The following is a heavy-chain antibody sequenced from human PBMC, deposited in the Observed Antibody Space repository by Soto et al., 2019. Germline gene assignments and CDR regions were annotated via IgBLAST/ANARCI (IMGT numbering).Heavy chain of an antibody. CDR2: VSAYNGNT. CDR3: ARVEDYFDSSGYAH. Sequence: SVKVSCKGSGYTFTNYGVTWVRQAPGQGLEWMGWVSAYNGNTNYAETFQGRVTMTTDTSTSTGYMELRSLTSDDTAVYFCARVEDYFDSSGYAHWGQGTLVTVYS. J-gene: IGHJ4*02. D-gene: IGHD3-22*01. V-gene: IGHV1-18*04. CDR1: GYTFTNYG.